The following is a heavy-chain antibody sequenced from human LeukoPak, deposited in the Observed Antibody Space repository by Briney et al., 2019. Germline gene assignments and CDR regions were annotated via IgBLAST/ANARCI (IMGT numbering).Heavy chain of an antibody. D-gene: IGHD6-13*01. J-gene: IGHJ4*02. CDR3: ARLNSSSLDY. CDR1: GYSFSNYW. Sequence: GESLKISCKGSGYSFSNYWIGWVRQMPGKGLEWMGIIYPGDSDTRYSPSFQGQVTTSADKSISTAYLQWSSLKASDTAMYYCARLNSSSLDYWGQGTLVTVSS. V-gene: IGHV5-51*01. CDR2: IYPGDSDT.